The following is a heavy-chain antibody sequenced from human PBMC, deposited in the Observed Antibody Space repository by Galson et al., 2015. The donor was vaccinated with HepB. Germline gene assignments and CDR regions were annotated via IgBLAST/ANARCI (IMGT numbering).Heavy chain of an antibody. CDR1: GFTFSGSD. V-gene: IGHV3-73*01. Sequence: SLRLSCAASGFTFSGSDVHWVRQASGKGLEWVGHIRGKPNNYATAYAASVKGRFTISRDDSETTAYLQMSTLRNEDTAVYYCFGEGGYWGQGTLVTVSS. D-gene: IGHD3-3*01. J-gene: IGHJ4*02. CDR2: IRGKPNNYAT. CDR3: FGEGGY.